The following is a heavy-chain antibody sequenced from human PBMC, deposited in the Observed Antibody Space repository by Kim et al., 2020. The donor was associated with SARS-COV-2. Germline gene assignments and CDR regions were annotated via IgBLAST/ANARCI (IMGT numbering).Heavy chain of an antibody. CDR1: GGSFSGYY. D-gene: IGHD6-19*01. CDR2: INHSGST. Sequence: SETLSLTCAVYGGSFSGYYWSWIRQPPGKGLEWIGEINHSGSTNYNPSLKSRVTISVDTSKNQFSLQLSSVTAADTAVYYCARGIKRIAVAGPFDYWGQGTLVTVSS. V-gene: IGHV4-34*01. J-gene: IGHJ4*02. CDR3: ARGIKRIAVAGPFDY.